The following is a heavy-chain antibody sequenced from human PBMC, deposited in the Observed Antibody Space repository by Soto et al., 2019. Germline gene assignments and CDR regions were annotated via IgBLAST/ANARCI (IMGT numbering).Heavy chain of an antibody. V-gene: IGHV1-3*01. CDR2: INAGNGNT. D-gene: IGHD2-2*01. CDR3: ARGGIVVVPAAMGSNWFDP. Sequence: QVQLVQSGAEVKKPGASVKVSCKASGYTFTSYAMHWVRQAPGQRLEWMGWINAGNGNTKYSQKFQGRVTITRDTSASPDYMELRSMRSEDTAVYYCARGGIVVVPAAMGSNWFDPWGQGTLVTVSS. J-gene: IGHJ5*02. CDR1: GYTFTSYA.